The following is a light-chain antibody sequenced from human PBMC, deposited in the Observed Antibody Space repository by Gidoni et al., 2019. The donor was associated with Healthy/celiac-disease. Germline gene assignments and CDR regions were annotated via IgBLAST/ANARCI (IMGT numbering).Light chain of an antibody. J-gene: IGLJ2*01. V-gene: IGLV2-14*03. CDR2: DVS. CDR1: SSEVGGYNY. Sequence: QSALTQPASVSGSPGQSITISCTGTSSEVGGYNYVSWYQQHPTKAPKLMIYDVSNRPSGVSNRFSGSKSGNTASLTISGLQAEDEADYYCSSYTSSSTLVFGGGTKLTVL. CDR3: SSYTSSSTLV.